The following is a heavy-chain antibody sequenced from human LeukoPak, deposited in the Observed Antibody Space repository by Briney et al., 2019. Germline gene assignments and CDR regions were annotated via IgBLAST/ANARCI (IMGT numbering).Heavy chain of an antibody. J-gene: IGHJ5*02. Sequence: GGSLRLSCAASGFTFSRYWMNWVRQAPGKGLEWVANIKGDGREKNHVDSVKGRFTISRDNPKNSLYLQMDSPRAEDTAVYYCAREGYGSGSWREWFDPWGQGTLVTVSS. D-gene: IGHD3-10*01. V-gene: IGHV3-7*01. CDR1: GFTFSRYW. CDR3: AREGYGSGSWREWFDP. CDR2: IKGDGREK.